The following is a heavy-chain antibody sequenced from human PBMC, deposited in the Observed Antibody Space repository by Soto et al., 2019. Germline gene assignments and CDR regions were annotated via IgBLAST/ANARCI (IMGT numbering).Heavy chain of an antibody. V-gene: IGHV3-7*01. CDR2: INQDGNED. J-gene: IGHJ4*02. CDR1: GFTFSSYW. Sequence: GGSLRLSCAASGFTFSSYWMNWVRQAPGKGLEWVANINQDGNEDNLLDSVKGRFTISRDNAKNSLFLRMNSLRVDDTAVYYCARTGDGHHDFLDYWGQGALVTVSS. D-gene: IGHD1-1*01. CDR3: ARTGDGHHDFLDY.